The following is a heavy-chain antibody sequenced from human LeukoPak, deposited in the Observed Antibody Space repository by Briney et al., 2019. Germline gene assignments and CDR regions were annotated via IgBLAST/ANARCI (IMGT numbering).Heavy chain of an antibody. CDR3: ARREYYDILTRVGGY. J-gene: IGHJ4*02. CDR2: ISGSGGST. CDR1: GFTFSGYA. V-gene: IGHV3-23*01. D-gene: IGHD3-9*01. Sequence: GGSLRLSCAASGFTFSGYAMSWVRQAPGKWLEWVSAISGSGGSTYYADSVKGRFTISRDNSKNTLYLQMNSLRAEDTAVYYCARREYYDILTRVGGYWGQGTLVTVSS.